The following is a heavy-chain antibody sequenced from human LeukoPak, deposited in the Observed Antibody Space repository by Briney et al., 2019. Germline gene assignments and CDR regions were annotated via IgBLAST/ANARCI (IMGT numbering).Heavy chain of an antibody. D-gene: IGHD6-13*01. J-gene: IGHJ3*02. CDR1: GGSISSYY. Sequence: SETLSLTCTVSGGSISSYYWSWIRQPPGKGLEWIGYIYYSGSTNYNPSLKSRVTISVDTSKNQFSLKLSSVTAADTAVCYCARLERSSWYDIAGAFDIWGQGTMVTVSS. CDR2: IYYSGST. CDR3: ARLERSSWYDIAGAFDI. V-gene: IGHV4-59*01.